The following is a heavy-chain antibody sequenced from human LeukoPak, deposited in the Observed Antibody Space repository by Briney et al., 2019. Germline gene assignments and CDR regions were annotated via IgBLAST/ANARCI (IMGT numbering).Heavy chain of an antibody. D-gene: IGHD3-16*02. Sequence: RGSLRLSCAASGFTFSSYSMNWVRQAPGKGLEWVSSISSSSSYIYYADSVKGRFTISRDNAKNSLYLQMNSLRAEDTDVYYCARAGRTYDYIWGSYRYLWFDPWGQGTLVTVSS. V-gene: IGHV3-21*01. CDR2: ISSSSSYI. CDR3: ARAGRTYDYIWGSYRYLWFDP. J-gene: IGHJ5*02. CDR1: GFTFSSYS.